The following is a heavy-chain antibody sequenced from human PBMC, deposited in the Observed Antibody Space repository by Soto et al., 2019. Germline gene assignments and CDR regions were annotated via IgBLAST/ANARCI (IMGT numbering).Heavy chain of an antibody. Sequence: ASVKVSCKASGYTFTSYDINWVRQATGQGLEWMGWMNPNSGNTGYAQKFQGRVTMTTDTSTSTAYMELRSLRSDDTAVYYCARDQGDYGDYLCWFDPWGQGTLVTVS. CDR3: ARDQGDYGDYLCWFDP. CDR1: GYTFTSYD. V-gene: IGHV1-8*01. CDR2: MNPNSGNT. D-gene: IGHD4-17*01. J-gene: IGHJ5*02.